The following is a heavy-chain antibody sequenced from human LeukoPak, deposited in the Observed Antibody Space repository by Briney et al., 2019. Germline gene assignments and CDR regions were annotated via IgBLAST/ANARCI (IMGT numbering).Heavy chain of an antibody. CDR1: GDSISSYY. CDR2: IFYSGST. J-gene: IGHJ4*02. V-gene: IGHV4-59*08. Sequence: SGTLSLTCIVSGDSISSYYWSWIRQPPGKGLEWIGYIFYSGSTNYNPSLKSRVSISVDTSKNQLSLKLSSVAAADTAVYYCARTMITFGGVIVIPYYFDYWGQGTLVTVSS. D-gene: IGHD3-16*02. CDR3: ARTMITFGGVIVIPYYFDY.